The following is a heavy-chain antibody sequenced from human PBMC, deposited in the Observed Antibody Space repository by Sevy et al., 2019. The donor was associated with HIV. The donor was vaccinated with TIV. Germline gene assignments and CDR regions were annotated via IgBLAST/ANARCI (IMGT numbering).Heavy chain of an antibody. D-gene: IGHD3-10*01. J-gene: IGHJ4*02. Sequence: ASVKVSCKASGYTFASEGISWARQAPGRGLEWMGWIGAYNLNRNSAQKFQTRVTLTIDRSTSTAFMELRGLRSDDTAMYYCARVPTYYYGSATYFESWGQGTLVTVSS. CDR2: IGAYNLNR. CDR3: ARVPTYYYGSATYFES. V-gene: IGHV1-18*01. CDR1: GYTFASEG.